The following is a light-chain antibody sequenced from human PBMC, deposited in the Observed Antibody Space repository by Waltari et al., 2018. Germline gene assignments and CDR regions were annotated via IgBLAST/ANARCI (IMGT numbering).Light chain of an antibody. Sequence: EIVLTQSPATLSLSPGERATLSCRASQSVSSSLAWYQQKPGQAPRLLIYDASNRATGIPARFSVSGSGTDFTLTISSLEPEDFAVYYCQQRRDWPLTFGGGTKVEI. CDR1: QSVSSS. J-gene: IGKJ4*01. V-gene: IGKV3-11*01. CDR2: DAS. CDR3: QQRRDWPLT.